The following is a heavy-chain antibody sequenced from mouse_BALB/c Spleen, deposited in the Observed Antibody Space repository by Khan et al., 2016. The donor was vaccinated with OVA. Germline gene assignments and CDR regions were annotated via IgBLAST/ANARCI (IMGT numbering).Heavy chain of an antibody. CDR1: GYTFTDYN. Sequence: EVQLQQSGPELVKPGASVKIPCKASGYTFTDYNMDWVKQSHGKSLEWIGDVNPNNGGTIYNQKIKGKATLTVDKSSSTAYMELRSLTSEDTAVYYCARGHYRYGGSWFAYWGQGTLVTVSA. V-gene: IGHV1-18*01. CDR3: ARGHYRYGGSWFAY. D-gene: IGHD2-14*01. CDR2: VNPNNGGT. J-gene: IGHJ3*01.